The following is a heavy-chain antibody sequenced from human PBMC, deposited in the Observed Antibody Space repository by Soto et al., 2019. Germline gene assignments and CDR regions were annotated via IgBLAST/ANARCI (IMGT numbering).Heavy chain of an antibody. CDR2: INAGNGNT. J-gene: IGHJ5*02. Sequence: XSVKVSCNASGYPFTSYAMHWVRQAPGQRLEWMGWINAGNGNTKYSQKFQGRVTITRDTSASTAYMELSSLRSEDTAVYYCARDRVRFLEWLPPPSGWFDPWGQGTLVTVSS. CDR3: ARDRVRFLEWLPPPSGWFDP. CDR1: GYPFTSYA. D-gene: IGHD3-3*01. V-gene: IGHV1-3*01.